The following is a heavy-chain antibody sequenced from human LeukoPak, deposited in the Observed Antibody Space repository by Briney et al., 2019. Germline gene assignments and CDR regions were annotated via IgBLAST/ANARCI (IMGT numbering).Heavy chain of an antibody. V-gene: IGHV3-23*01. CDR1: GFTFSIYA. CDR3: AEAPGRGNWN. Sequence: GGSLRLSCVASGFTFSIYAMTWVRQAPGKGREWVSVISGSGRSGTNYADSVKGPFTITRDNSKNTLYLQMNSLRVEDTAIYYCAEAPGRGNWNWGQGTLVTVSS. J-gene: IGHJ4*02. CDR2: ISGSGRSGT. D-gene: IGHD1-20*01.